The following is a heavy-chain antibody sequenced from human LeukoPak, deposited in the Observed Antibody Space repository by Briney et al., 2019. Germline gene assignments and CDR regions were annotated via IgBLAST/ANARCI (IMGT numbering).Heavy chain of an antibody. J-gene: IGHJ4*02. V-gene: IGHV3-74*01. D-gene: IGHD4-23*01. CDR2: ITTDGSGT. Sequence: QSGGSLRLSCADSGFTFGRYWMHWVCQAPGKGLVWVSHITTDGSGTSYADSVKGRFTISRDNAKNTLYLQMNSLRAEDTAVYYCARADGGNSGLPDYWGQGTLVTVSS. CDR1: GFTFGRYW. CDR3: ARADGGNSGLPDY.